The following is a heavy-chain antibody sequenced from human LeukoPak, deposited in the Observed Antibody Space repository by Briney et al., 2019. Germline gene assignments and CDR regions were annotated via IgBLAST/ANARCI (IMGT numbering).Heavy chain of an antibody. J-gene: IGHJ3*02. CDR2: ISAYNGNT. CDR1: GYTFTSYG. Sequence: ASVKVSCKASGYTFTSYGVSWVRQAHGQGLEWMGWISAYNGNTNYAQKVQGSVSMTRDTSISTAYMELSRLRSDDTAVYYCASKWVTYYYNSSAYHYPTDVFDIWGQGTMVTVSS. D-gene: IGHD3-22*01. V-gene: IGHV1-18*01. CDR3: ASKWVTYYYNSSAYHYPTDVFDI.